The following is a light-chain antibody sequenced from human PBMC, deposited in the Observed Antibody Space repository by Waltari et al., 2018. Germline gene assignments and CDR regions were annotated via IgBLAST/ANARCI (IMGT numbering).Light chain of an antibody. J-gene: IGLJ3*02. Sequence: QSALTQPASVSGSPGQSITISCTGSSSDVGTYKFVSWYQQHPGKAPKLMLYEINQRPSGISNRFSGSKFGNTAVLTISGLQTDDEADYYCCSYVTGDTWVFGGGTRVAVL. CDR2: EIN. CDR1: SSDVGTYKF. V-gene: IGLV2-23*02. CDR3: CSYVTGDTWV.